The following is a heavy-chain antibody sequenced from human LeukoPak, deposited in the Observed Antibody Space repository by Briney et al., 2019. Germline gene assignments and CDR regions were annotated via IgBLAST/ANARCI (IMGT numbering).Heavy chain of an antibody. D-gene: IGHD1-26*01. J-gene: IGHJ4*02. CDR3: ARESGSYYDPHYFDY. CDR2: IYYSGCT. Sequence: SETLSLTCTVSGGSISSSSYYWGWIRQPPGKGLEWIGSIYYSGCTNYNPSLKSRVTISVDTSENQFSLKLSSVTAADTAVYYCARESGSYYDPHYFDYWGQGTLVTVSS. CDR1: GGSISSSSYY. V-gene: IGHV4-39*07.